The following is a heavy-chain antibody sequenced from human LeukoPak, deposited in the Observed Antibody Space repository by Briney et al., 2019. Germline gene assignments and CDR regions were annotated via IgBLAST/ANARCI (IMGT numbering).Heavy chain of an antibody. Sequence: GASVKVSCKASGYTFTSYGISWVRQAPGQGLEWMGWISGSNGNTNYAQKLQGRVTMTTDTSTSTAYMELRSLRSDDTAVYYCVRDQYLNVMTGFDEWGQGTLVTVSS. J-gene: IGHJ4*02. CDR1: GYTFTSYG. V-gene: IGHV1-18*01. CDR3: VRDQYLNVMTGFDE. D-gene: IGHD3-9*01. CDR2: ISGSNGNT.